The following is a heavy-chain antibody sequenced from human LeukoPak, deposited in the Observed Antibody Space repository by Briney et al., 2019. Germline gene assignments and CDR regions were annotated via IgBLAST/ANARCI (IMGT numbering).Heavy chain of an antibody. D-gene: IGHD6-13*01. CDR1: GYTFSGYY. CDR2: ISPNSGGT. V-gene: IGHV1-2*06. Sequence: ASVKVSCKASGYTFSGYYIHWVRQAPGQGLEWMGRISPNSGGTNYAQKFQGRVTMTRDASITTAYMELSSLISDDTAVYYCARDRDGSSRNWFDPWGQGTLVTVSS. J-gene: IGHJ5*02. CDR3: ARDRDGSSRNWFDP.